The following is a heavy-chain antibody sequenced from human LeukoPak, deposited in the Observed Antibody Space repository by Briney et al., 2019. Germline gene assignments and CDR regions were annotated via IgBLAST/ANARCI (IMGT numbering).Heavy chain of an antibody. V-gene: IGHV3-21*01. CDR3: ARDGSGFYYYSYMDV. J-gene: IGHJ6*03. D-gene: IGHD6-25*01. CDR2: ISTVSTYT. Sequence: GGSLRLSCAASGFTFTDYSMTWVRQAPGKGLEWVSSISTVSTYTFYSDSVKGRFTISRDNRKNTLYLQMSSLSAEDTAVYYCARDGSGFYYYSYMDVWGRGTAVTVSS. CDR1: GFTFTDYS.